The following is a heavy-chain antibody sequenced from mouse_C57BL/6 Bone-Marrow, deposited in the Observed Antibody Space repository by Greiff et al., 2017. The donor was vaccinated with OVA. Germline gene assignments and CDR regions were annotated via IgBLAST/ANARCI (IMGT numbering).Heavy chain of an antibody. CDR1: GFTFSSYG. CDR3: ARVGPRGY. Sequence: EVQGVESGGDLVKPGGSLKLSCAASGFTFSSYGMSWVRQTPDKRLEWVATISSGGSYTYYPDSVKGRFTISRDNAKNTLYLQMSSLKSEDTAMYYCARVGPRGYWGQGTTLTVSS. CDR2: ISSGGSYT. V-gene: IGHV5-6*01. J-gene: IGHJ2*01. D-gene: IGHD1-1*02.